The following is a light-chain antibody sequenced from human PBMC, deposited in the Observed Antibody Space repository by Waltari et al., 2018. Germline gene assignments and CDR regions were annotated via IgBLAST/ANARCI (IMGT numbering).Light chain of an antibody. CDR1: QGIRSD. Sequence: DIQTTQPPSSLSASVGARVTITCRASQGIRSDLGWYQQKLGKAPKRLIYDATSLQSGVPSRFSGSGSGTEFSLTISSLQPEDVATYYCLQHYNYPRTFGQGTKVEIK. J-gene: IGKJ1*01. CDR2: DAT. V-gene: IGKV1-17*01. CDR3: LQHYNYPRT.